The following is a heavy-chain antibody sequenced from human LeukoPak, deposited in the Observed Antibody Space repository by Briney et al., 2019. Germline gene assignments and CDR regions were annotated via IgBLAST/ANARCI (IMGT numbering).Heavy chain of an antibody. V-gene: IGHV3-74*01. Sequence: GGSLRLSYAASGFTLSNYWMHWVRQAPGEGLVWVSRVDPDGTTTNYADSVTGRFTTSRDNAKNTLYLQMNSLRAEDTALYYCTRVQAGRSGLMDVWGRGTTVTVSS. CDR3: TRVQAGRSGLMDV. J-gene: IGHJ6*02. D-gene: IGHD2-8*02. CDR2: VDPDGTTT. CDR1: GFTLSNYW.